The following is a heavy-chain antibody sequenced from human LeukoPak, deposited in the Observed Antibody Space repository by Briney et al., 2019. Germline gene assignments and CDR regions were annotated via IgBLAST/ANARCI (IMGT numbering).Heavy chain of an antibody. CDR2: IYYSGST. Sequence: SEALSLTCAVYGGSFSGYYWSWIRQPPGKGLEWIGYIYYSGSTNYNPSLKSRVTISVDTSKNQFSLKLSSVTAADTAVYYCARATVTTWIDYWGQGTLVTVSS. CDR3: ARATVTTWIDY. V-gene: IGHV4-59*01. D-gene: IGHD4-17*01. J-gene: IGHJ4*02. CDR1: GGSFSGYY.